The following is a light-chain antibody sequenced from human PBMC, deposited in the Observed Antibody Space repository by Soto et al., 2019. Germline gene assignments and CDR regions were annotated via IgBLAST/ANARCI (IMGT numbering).Light chain of an antibody. V-gene: IGKV3-20*01. Sequence: ETVLTQSPVTLSLSPGERATLSCTARQSVSNNYLAWYQQKPGQAPRLLIYGASNRATGIPDRFTGSGSGTDFTLTISRLEPEEFAVYYCQQYGSSGTFGQGTKVDIK. CDR3: QQYGSSGT. J-gene: IGKJ1*01. CDR1: QSVSNNY. CDR2: GAS.